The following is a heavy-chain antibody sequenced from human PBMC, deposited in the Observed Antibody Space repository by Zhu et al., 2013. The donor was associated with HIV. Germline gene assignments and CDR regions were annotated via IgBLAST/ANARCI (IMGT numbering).Heavy chain of an antibody. Sequence: QVQLVQSGSEVKKSGSSVKVSCKASGGTLKTYGINWLRQAPGQGLEWMGGIIPILHTINYAQKFQGRVTITADELRNIVYMEMSRLRSDDTAVYYCATDAERYSLDNWFDIWGQGSLVTVSS. J-gene: IGHJ5*02. CDR1: GGTLKTYG. CDR2: IIPILHTI. D-gene: IGHD5-18*01. V-gene: IGHV1-69*01. CDR3: ATDAERYSLDNWFDI.